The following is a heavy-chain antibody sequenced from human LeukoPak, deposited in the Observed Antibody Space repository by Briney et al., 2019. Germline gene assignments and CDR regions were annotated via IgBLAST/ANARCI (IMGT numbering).Heavy chain of an antibody. J-gene: IGHJ4*02. CDR3: ATITGTTAGDY. CDR2: IIPILGIA. Sequence: SVKVSCKASGGTFSSYAISWVRQAPGQGLEWMGRIIPILGIANYAQKFQGRVTITADKSTSTAYMELSSLRSEDAAVYYCATITGTTAGDYWGQGTLVTVSS. V-gene: IGHV1-69*04. D-gene: IGHD1-20*01. CDR1: GGTFSSYA.